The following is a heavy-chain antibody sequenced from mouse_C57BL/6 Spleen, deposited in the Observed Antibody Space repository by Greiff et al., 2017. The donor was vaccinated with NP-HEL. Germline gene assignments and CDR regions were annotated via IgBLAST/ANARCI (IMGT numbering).Heavy chain of an antibody. J-gene: IGHJ2*01. D-gene: IGHD5-1*01. CDR1: GYTFTSYW. CDR3: VRECTFCSLDY. V-gene: IGHV1-64*01. Sequence: QVQLQQPGAELVKPGASVKLSCKASGYTFTSYWMHWVKQRPGQGLEWIGMIHPNSGSTNYNEKFKSKATLTVDKSSSTAYMQRSSLTSEDSAVYYGVRECTFCSLDYWGQGTTLTVSS. CDR2: IHPNSGST.